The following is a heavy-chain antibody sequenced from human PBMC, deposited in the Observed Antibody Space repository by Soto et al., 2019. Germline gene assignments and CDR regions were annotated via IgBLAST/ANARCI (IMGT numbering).Heavy chain of an antibody. D-gene: IGHD3-16*01. CDR1: GGSISSYY. J-gene: IGHJ6*02. CDR3: ARDLGGVNYYYYGMDV. CDR2: IYYSGST. V-gene: IGHV4-59*01. Sequence: PSETLSLTCTVSGGSISSYYWSWIRQPPGKGLEWIGYIYYSGSTNYNPSLKSRVTISVDTSKNQFSLKLSSVTAADTAVYYCARDLGGVNYYYYGMDVWGQGTTVTSP.